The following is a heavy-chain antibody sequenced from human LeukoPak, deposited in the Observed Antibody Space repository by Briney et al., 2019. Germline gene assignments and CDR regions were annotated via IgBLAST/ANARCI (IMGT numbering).Heavy chain of an antibody. J-gene: IGHJ5*02. CDR3: ARHHCTSTSCYLSGWFDP. D-gene: IGHD2-2*01. CDR1: GGSISTSSYY. Sequence: SETLSLTCTVSGGSISTSSYYWGWIRQPPGKGLEWIGSGYYGGSSYHNPSLKSRVTISADTPRNQFSLNLSSVTAADTAVYYCARHHCTSTSCYLSGWFDPWGQGTLVTVSS. CDR2: GYYGGSS. V-gene: IGHV4-39*01.